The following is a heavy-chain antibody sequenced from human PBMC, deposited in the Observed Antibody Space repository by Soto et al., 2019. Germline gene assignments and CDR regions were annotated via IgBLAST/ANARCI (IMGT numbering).Heavy chain of an antibody. D-gene: IGHD3-16*01. V-gene: IGHV1-46*01. Sequence: ASVKGSCKASGYTFTIYCISWVRQAPGQGLEWMGIINPSGGSTSYAQKFQGRVTMTRDTSTSTVYMELSSLRSEDTAVYYCARIGGPSPDFDYWGQGTLVTVSS. J-gene: IGHJ4*02. CDR3: ARIGGPSPDFDY. CDR2: INPSGGST. CDR1: GYTFTIYC.